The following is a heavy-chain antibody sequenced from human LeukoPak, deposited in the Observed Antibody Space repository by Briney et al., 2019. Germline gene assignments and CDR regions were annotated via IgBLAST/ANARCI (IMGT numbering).Heavy chain of an antibody. D-gene: IGHD6-13*01. V-gene: IGHV1-2*04. CDR2: INPNSGGT. J-gene: IGHJ6*02. CDR3: ASAAGPPADYYYYGMDV. CDR1: GYTFTCYY. Sequence: GASVKVSCKASGYTFTCYYMHWVRQAPGQGLEWMGWINPNSGGTNYAQKFQGWVTMTRDTSISTAYMELSRLRSDDTAVYYCASAAGPPADYYYYGMDVWGPGTTVTVSS.